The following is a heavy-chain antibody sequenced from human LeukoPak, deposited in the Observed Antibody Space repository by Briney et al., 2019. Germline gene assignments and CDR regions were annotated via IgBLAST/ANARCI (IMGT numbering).Heavy chain of an antibody. J-gene: IGHJ4*02. CDR2: INHSGST. CDR3: ARGRGVLDY. Sequence: SETLPLTCAVYGGSFSGYYWSWIRQPPGKGLEWIGEINHSGSTNYNPSLKSRVTISVDTSKNQFSLKLSSVTAADTAVYYCARGRGVLDYWGQGTLVTVSS. V-gene: IGHV4-34*01. CDR1: GGSFSGYY. D-gene: IGHD3-10*01.